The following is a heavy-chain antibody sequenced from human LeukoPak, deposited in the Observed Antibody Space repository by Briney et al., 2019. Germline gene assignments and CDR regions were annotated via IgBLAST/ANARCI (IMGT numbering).Heavy chain of an antibody. CDR1: GFTFRNYG. CDR3: VRGYYGSGSYHSPFDN. D-gene: IGHD3-10*01. CDR2: ISYDGNIK. V-gene: IGHV3-33*01. J-gene: IGHJ4*01. Sequence: VRSLRLSCETSGFTFRNYGMHWVRQAPGKGLEWVAAISYDGNIKYYVDSVKGRFIISRDNSRNTLYLEVNSLRAEDTAVYFCVRGYYGSGSYHSPFDNWGQGTLVTVSS.